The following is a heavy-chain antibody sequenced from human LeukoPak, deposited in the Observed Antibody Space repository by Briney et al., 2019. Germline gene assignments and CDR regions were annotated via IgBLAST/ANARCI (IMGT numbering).Heavy chain of an antibody. Sequence: GGSLRLSFAASGFSFSSSPMSWVRQAPGKGLEWVSGISSSGGDTPYADSVKGRFSISRDNSKNTLYLQMNSLRVEDTAVYYCERKIAALNPFDFWGQGTLVTVSS. J-gene: IGHJ4*02. CDR3: ERKIAALNPFDF. CDR1: GFSFSSSP. V-gene: IGHV3-23*01. D-gene: IGHD1-14*01. CDR2: ISSSGGDT.